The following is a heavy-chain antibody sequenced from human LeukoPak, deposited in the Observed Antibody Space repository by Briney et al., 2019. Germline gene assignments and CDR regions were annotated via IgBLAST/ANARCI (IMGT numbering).Heavy chain of an antibody. V-gene: IGHV3-30-3*01. D-gene: IGHD2-21*02. CDR3: ARGLLPPRWFDP. J-gene: IGHJ5*02. Sequence: GGSLRLSCAASGITFSSYAMHWVRQAPGKGLEWVAAISSEGSDKYYAESMKGRLTISRDNSKNTLYLQMNSLRAEDMAVYYCARGLLPPRWFDPWGQGTLVTVSS. CDR1: GITFSSYA. CDR2: ISSEGSDK.